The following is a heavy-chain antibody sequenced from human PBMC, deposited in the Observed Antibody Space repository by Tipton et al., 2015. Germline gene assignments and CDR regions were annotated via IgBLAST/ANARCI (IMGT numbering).Heavy chain of an antibody. CDR1: GGSLSDYY. V-gene: IGHV4-34*01. Sequence: TLSLTCAVYGGSLSDYYWTWIRQPPGKGLEWIGEIDHSGVTNYNPSLKSRVTISVDTSKNQFSLKVNSLTAADTAVYYCARVADSSAYYLPYWGRGTLVTVSS. CDR3: ARVADSSAYYLPY. D-gene: IGHD3-22*01. J-gene: IGHJ4*02. CDR2: IDHSGVT.